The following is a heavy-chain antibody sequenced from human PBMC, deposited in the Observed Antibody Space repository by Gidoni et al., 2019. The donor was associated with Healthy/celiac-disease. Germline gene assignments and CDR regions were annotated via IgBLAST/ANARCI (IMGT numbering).Heavy chain of an antibody. J-gene: IGHJ6*02. CDR1: GGSISSYY. Sequence: GGSISSYYWSWIRQPAGKGLEWIGRIYTSGSTNYNPSLKSRVTMSVDTSKNQFSLKLSSVTAADTAVYYCARDVGYCSSTSCFHYYYYGMDVWGQGTTVTVSS. D-gene: IGHD2-2*01. CDR2: IYTSGST. CDR3: ARDVGYCSSTSCFHYYYYGMDV. V-gene: IGHV4-4*07.